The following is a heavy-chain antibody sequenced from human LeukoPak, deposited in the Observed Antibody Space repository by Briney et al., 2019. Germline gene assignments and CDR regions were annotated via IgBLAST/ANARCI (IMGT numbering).Heavy chain of an antibody. V-gene: IGHV3-11*04. CDR3: TRDAALVPRKNF. CDR2: ISYSGSTL. D-gene: IGHD1-26*01. Sequence: GGSLRLSCAASGFTLSDYYMSWIRQAPGKGLEWVSYISYSGSTLYYADSVKGRFTMSRDNAKNSVYLQMNSLRAEDTAFYYCTRDAALVPRKNFWGRGILVTVSS. J-gene: IGHJ4*02. CDR1: GFTLSDYY.